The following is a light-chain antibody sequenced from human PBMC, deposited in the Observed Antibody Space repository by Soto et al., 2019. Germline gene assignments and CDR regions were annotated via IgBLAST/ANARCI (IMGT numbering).Light chain of an antibody. J-gene: IGKJ1*01. CDR2: GAS. CDR1: QSVSSN. Sequence: ETVMTQSPATLSVSPGERVTLSCRASQSVSSNLAWYQQKPGQAPRLLVYGASTRATGIPARFSGSGSGTEFTLTISSLQSEDFAVYYCQQSNNWPKTFGQGTKVEI. CDR3: QQSNNWPKT. V-gene: IGKV3-15*01.